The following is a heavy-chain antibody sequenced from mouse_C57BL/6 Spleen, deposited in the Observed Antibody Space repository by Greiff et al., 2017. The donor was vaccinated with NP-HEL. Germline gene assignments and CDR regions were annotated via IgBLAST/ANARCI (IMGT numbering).Heavy chain of an antibody. CDR2: ISSGSSTI. V-gene: IGHV5-17*01. CDR3: ARPTGAMDY. J-gene: IGHJ4*01. D-gene: IGHD4-1*01. Sequence: EVKLVESGGGLVKPGGSLKLSCAASGFTFSDYGMHWVRQAPEKGLEWVAYISSGSSTIYSADTVKGRFTISRDNAKNTLFLQRTSLRSEDTAMYYCARPTGAMDYWGQGTSVTVSS. CDR1: GFTFSDYG.